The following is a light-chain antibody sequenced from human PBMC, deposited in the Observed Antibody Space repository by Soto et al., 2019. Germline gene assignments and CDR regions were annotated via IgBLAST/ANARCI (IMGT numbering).Light chain of an antibody. CDR3: QQYSTYPYT. CDR1: QNVETR. Sequence: DIQMTQSPSTLSASVGDRVTITCRVSQNVETRLAWYQQKPGKAPDLVIYDASNLEAGGPSRFSGSGSGTEFSLSISSLQSDDSATYFCQQYSTYPYTFGQGTRLHIK. V-gene: IGKV1-5*01. CDR2: DAS. J-gene: IGKJ2*01.